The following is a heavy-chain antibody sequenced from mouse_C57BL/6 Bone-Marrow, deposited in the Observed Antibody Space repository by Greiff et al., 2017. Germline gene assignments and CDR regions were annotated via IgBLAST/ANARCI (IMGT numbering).Heavy chain of an antibody. V-gene: IGHV2-2*01. CDR3: ARSGPWFAY. CDR1: GFSLTSYG. CDR2: IWSGGST. J-gene: IGHJ3*01. Sequence: QVQLQQSGPGLVQPSQSLSITCTVSGFSLTSYGVHWVRQSPGKGLEWLGVIWSGGSTDYNAAFISRLSISKDNPKSQVFFKMNSLQADDTAIYYCARSGPWFAYWGQGTLVTVSA.